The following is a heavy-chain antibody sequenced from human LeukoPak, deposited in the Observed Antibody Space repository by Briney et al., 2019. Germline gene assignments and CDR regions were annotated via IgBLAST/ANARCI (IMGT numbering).Heavy chain of an antibody. CDR1: GFTVSSNY. CDR2: IYSGGST. J-gene: IGHJ3*02. Sequence: GGSLRLSCAASGFTVSSNYMSWVRQAPGKGLEWVSVIYSGGSTYYADSVKGRFTISRDNSKNTLYLQMNSLRAEDTAVYYCARDHPTVTHDAFDIWGQGIMVTVSS. V-gene: IGHV3-66*01. CDR3: ARDHPTVTHDAFDI. D-gene: IGHD4-17*01.